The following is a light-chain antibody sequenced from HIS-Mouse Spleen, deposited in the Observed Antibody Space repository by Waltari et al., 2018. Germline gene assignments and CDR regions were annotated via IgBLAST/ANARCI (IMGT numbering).Light chain of an antibody. Sequence: EIVMTQSPATLSVSPVERATLSCRASQSVSSNLAWYQQKPGQAPRLLIDGASTRATGIPARFSGSGSGTEFTRTISSMQSEDFAVYYCQQYNNWPRTFGQGNKVEIK. J-gene: IGKJ1*01. CDR1: QSVSSN. V-gene: IGKV3-15*01. CDR3: QQYNNWPRT. CDR2: GAS.